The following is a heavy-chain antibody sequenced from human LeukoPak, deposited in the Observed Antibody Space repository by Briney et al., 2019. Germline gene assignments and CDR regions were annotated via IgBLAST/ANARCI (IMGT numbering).Heavy chain of an antibody. CDR3: AGDEVSFDI. CDR2: ISSSGSTI. Sequence: GGSLRLSCAASGFTFSSYEMNWVRQAPGKGLEWVSYISSSGSTIYYAESVKGRFTISRDNAKNSLYLQMNSLRAEDTAVYYCAGDEVSFDIWGQGTMVTVSS. V-gene: IGHV3-48*03. J-gene: IGHJ3*02. CDR1: GFTFSSYE.